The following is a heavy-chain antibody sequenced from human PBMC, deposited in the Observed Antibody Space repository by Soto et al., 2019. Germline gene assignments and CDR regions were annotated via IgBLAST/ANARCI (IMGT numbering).Heavy chain of an antibody. V-gene: IGHV1-69*02. CDR3: ARAYGSGSYYNPFDY. CDR1: GGTFSSYT. J-gene: IGHJ4*02. Sequence: QVQLVQSGAEVKKPGSSLKVSCKASGGTFSSYTISWVRQAPGQGLEWMGRIIPILGIANYAPKFQGRVTITADKSTSTAYMELSSLRSEDTAVYYCARAYGSGSYYNPFDYWGQGNLVTVSS. D-gene: IGHD3-10*01. CDR2: IIPILGIA.